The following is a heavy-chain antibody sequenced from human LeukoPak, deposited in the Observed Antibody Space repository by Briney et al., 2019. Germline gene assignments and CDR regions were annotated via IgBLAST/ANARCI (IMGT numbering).Heavy chain of an antibody. CDR3: ARDNAPYTSSSSGLGLFDY. CDR2: IYSGPVT. D-gene: IGHD6-6*01. V-gene: IGHV3-53*01. CDR1: GFTVSSNY. Sequence: PGGSLRLSCTASGFTVSSNYMSWVRQAPGKGLEWVSVIYSGPVTYYADSVKGRFTISRDNSKNTLYLQMNSLRAEDTAVYYCARDNAPYTSSSSGLGLFDYWGQGTLVTVSS. J-gene: IGHJ4*02.